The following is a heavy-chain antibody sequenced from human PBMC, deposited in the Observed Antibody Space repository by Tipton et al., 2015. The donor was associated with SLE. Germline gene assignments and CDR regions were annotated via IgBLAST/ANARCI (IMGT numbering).Heavy chain of an antibody. Sequence: GLVKPSETLSLTCAVYGGSFSGYYRSWIRQPPGKGLEWIGEINHSGNTYFNPSLKSRVTMSVDTSENHFSLSLRWAAAADTAVYYCARATGTTGRFDPWGQGTLVTVSS. CDR2: INHSGNT. D-gene: IGHD1-7*01. CDR3: ARATGTTGRFDP. V-gene: IGHV4-34*01. J-gene: IGHJ5*02. CDR1: GGSFSGYY.